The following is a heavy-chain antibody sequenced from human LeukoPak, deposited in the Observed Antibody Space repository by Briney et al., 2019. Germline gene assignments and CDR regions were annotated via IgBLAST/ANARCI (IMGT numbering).Heavy chain of an antibody. CDR2: ISGSGGST. D-gene: IGHD4-17*01. V-gene: IGHV3-23*01. Sequence: PGGSLRLSCAASGFTFSSYAMSWVRQAPGKGLEWVSAISGSGGSTYYADSVKGRFTISRDNAKNSLYLQMNSLRAEDTAVYYCARDFRSVTPVFLYYFDYWGQGTLVTVSS. CDR3: ARDFRSVTPVFLYYFDY. J-gene: IGHJ4*02. CDR1: GFTFSSYA.